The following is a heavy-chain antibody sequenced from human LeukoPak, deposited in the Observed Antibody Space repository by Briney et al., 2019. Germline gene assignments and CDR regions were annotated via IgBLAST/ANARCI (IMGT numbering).Heavy chain of an antibody. J-gene: IGHJ4*02. V-gene: IGHV4-4*07. CDR3: ARHLSDSGRYLVWWY. Sequence: SETLSLTCTVSGGSISGYYWSWIRQPAGKGLEWIGHIHSCGSTNYSHSLRSRVTMSVDKSRNQFSLKLSSVTAADTAVYFCARHLSDSGRYLVWWYWGQGTLVSV. CDR2: IHSCGST. CDR1: GGSISGYY. D-gene: IGHD3-10*01.